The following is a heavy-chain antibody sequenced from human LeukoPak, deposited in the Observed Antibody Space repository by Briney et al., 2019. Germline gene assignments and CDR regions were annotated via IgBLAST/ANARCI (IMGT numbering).Heavy chain of an antibody. CDR1: GGTFSSYA. CDR3: ARDRGPIAAAGPNWFDP. V-gene: IGHV1-69*13. Sequence: PVKASCKASGGTFSSYAISWVRQAPGQGLEWMGGIIPIFGTANYAQKFQGRVTITADESTSTAYMELSSLRSEDTAVYYCARDRGPIAAAGPNWFDPWGQGTLVTVSS. D-gene: IGHD6-13*01. CDR2: IIPIFGTA. J-gene: IGHJ5*02.